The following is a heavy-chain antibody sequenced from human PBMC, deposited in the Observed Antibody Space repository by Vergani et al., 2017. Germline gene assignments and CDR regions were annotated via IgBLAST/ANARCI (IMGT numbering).Heavy chain of an antibody. CDR1: GYSFTSYW. J-gene: IGHJ4*02. CDR3: ARLSYDTTPYLQGGYDC. V-gene: IGHV3-23*04. CDR2: ISGHGDRT. Sequence: EVQLVQSGAEVKKPGESLKISCKGSGYSFTSYWIGWVRQTSGKGLEWVSAISGHGDRTYYADSVKGRFTISRDNSKNMLYLQMNSLRAEDTAVYYCARLSYDTTPYLQGGYDCWGQGTLVSVSS. D-gene: IGHD3-22*01.